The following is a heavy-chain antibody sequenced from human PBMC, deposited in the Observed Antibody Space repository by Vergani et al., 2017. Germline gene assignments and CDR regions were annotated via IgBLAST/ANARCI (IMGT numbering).Heavy chain of an antibody. J-gene: IGHJ6*03. CDR2: IDHTGRH. D-gene: IGHD4-11*01. CDR3: ARVNTETNGHLYYYYYMDV. CDR1: GGSFTSYH. V-gene: IGHV4-34*01. Sequence: QVQLQQWGGGLLKPSETLSLTCVVNGGSFTSYHWTWIRQSPGEGLEWVGDIDHTGRHDYNPSLKCRLTRSVDKSRNQFSMTLNSVTAADTAIYCCARVNTETNGHLYYYYYMDVWGQGTAVTVS.